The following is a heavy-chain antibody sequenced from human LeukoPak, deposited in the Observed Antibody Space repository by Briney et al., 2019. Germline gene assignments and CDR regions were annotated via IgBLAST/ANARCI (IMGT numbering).Heavy chain of an antibody. D-gene: IGHD3-10*01. Sequence: GGSLRLSCAASGFTFSSYAMHWVRQAPGKGLEWVAVISYDGSNKYYADSVNGRFTISRDNSKNTLYLQMNSLRAEDTAVYYCARADGSGSYDADAFDIWGQGTMVTVSS. J-gene: IGHJ3*02. V-gene: IGHV3-30*04. CDR1: GFTFSSYA. CDR2: ISYDGSNK. CDR3: ARADGSGSYDADAFDI.